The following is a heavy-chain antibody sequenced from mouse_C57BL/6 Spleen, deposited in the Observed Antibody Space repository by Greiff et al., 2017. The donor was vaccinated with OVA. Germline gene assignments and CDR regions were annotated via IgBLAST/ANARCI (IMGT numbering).Heavy chain of an antibody. CDR1: GFTFSSYA. Sequence: EVKLVESGGGLVKPGGSLKLSCAASGFTFSSYAMSWVRQTPEKRLEWVATISDGGSYTYYPDNVKGRFTISRDNAKNNLYLQMSHLKSEDTAMYYCARYYYGSSYPSYAMDYWGQGTSVTVSS. CDR2: ISDGGSYT. J-gene: IGHJ4*01. V-gene: IGHV5-4*03. CDR3: ARYYYGSSYPSYAMDY. D-gene: IGHD1-1*01.